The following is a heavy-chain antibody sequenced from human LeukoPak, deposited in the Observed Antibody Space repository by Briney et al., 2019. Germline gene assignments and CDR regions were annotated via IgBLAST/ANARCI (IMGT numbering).Heavy chain of an antibody. CDR3: ARDSSVRGVMRY. CDR2: ISSSGSTI. Sequence: PGGSLRLSCAASGFTFSSYEMNWVRQAPGKGLGWVSYISSSGSTIYYADSVKGRFTISRDNAKNSLYPQMNSLRAEDTAVYYCARDSSVRGVMRYWGQGTLVTVSS. V-gene: IGHV3-48*03. CDR1: GFTFSSYE. J-gene: IGHJ4*02. D-gene: IGHD3-10*01.